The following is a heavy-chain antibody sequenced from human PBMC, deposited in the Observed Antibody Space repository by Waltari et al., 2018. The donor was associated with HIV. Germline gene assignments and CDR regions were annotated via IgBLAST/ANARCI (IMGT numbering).Heavy chain of an antibody. CDR1: GASVSSNTAA. J-gene: IGHJ4*02. D-gene: IGHD3-16*01. V-gene: IGHV6-1*01. Sequence: QVHLQQSGPGLVQASQSIFVACVISGASVSSNTAAWNWVRQSPAGALEWLGKTYYKSDLQREYAVSLKGRIVINPDTAKNQFSLQLNSVTSADTATYYCVRDSYGFDIWGEGTHVIV. CDR2: TYYKSDLQR. CDR3: VRDSYGFDI.